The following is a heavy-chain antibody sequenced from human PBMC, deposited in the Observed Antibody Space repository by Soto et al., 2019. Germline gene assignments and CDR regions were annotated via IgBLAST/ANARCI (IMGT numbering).Heavy chain of an antibody. J-gene: IGHJ6*02. CDR2: INHSGST. CDR3: ARGRRWRHYYYYGMDV. CDR1: GGSFSGYY. V-gene: IGHV4-34*01. Sequence: SETLSLTCAVSGGSFSGYYWSWIRQPPGKGLEWIGEINHSGSTNYNPYLKSRVTISVDTSKNQFSLKLSSVTAADTAVYYCARGRRWRHYYYYGMDVWGQGTTVTVSS. D-gene: IGHD2-21*02.